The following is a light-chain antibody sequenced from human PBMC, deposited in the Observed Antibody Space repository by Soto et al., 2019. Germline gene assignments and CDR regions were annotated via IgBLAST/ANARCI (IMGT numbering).Light chain of an antibody. CDR1: QTITSRY. CDR2: DAS. J-gene: IGKJ1*01. CDR3: QQYGSSIT. Sequence: EIVLTQSPGTLSLSPGERATLSCRASQTITSRYLAWYQQRPGQAPRLLIFDASSRATGIPDRFSGSGSGTDFTLTISRLDPEDFAVYYCQQYGSSITFGQGTKVDIK. V-gene: IGKV3-20*01.